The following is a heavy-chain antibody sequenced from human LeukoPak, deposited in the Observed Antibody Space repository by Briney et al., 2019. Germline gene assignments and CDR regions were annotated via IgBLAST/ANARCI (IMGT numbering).Heavy chain of an antibody. D-gene: IGHD6-13*01. CDR3: ATLSSSNTWYYFDY. CDR2: YYSGST. J-gene: IGHJ4*02. V-gene: IGHV4-59*08. CDR1: GASISSYY. Sequence: KTSETLSLTCTVSGASISSYYWTWIRQPPGKGLEWIGYYSGSTTHNPSLRSRVTISADTSKNQFSLKLTSVTAADTAVYYCATLSSSNTWYYFDYWGQGTLLTVSS.